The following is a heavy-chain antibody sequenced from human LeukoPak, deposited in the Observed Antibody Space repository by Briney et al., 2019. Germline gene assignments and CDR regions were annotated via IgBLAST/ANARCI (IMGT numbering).Heavy chain of an antibody. CDR3: AKIAYYYDIGGLGAFDI. CDR2: ISGSGGST. J-gene: IGHJ3*02. V-gene: IGHV3-23*01. Sequence: GGSLRLSCAASGFTFSSYAMSWVRQAPGKGLEWVSAISGSGGSTYYADSVKGRFTISRDNSKNTLYLQMNSLRAEDTAVYYCAKIAYYYDIGGLGAFDIWGQGTMVTVSS. CDR1: GFTFSSYA. D-gene: IGHD3-22*01.